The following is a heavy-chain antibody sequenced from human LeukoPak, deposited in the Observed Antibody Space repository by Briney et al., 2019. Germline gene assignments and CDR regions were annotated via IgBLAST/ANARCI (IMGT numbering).Heavy chain of an antibody. CDR1: GFTFTMFG. Sequence: GGSLRLSCAASGFTFTMFGMNWVRQAPGNGLEWVSYIDARSGIVYYADSVQGRFTISRDDAKDSVFLQMNSLRVDDTAVYYCARTYDFGRGPPGDAFDNWGQGTLVTVPS. J-gene: IGHJ3*02. CDR3: ARTYDFGRGPPGDAFDN. V-gene: IGHV3-48*01. CDR2: IDARSGIV. D-gene: IGHD3-3*01.